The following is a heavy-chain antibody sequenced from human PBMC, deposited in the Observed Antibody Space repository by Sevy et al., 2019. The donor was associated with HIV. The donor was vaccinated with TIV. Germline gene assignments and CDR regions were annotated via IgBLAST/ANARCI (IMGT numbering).Heavy chain of an antibody. D-gene: IGHD2-2*01. CDR2: INPSGGST. J-gene: IGHJ6*02. CDR1: GYTFTSYY. Sequence: ASVKVSCKASGYTFTSYYMHWVRQAPGQGLEWMGIINPSGGSTSYAQKFQGIVTMTRDTSTSTVYMELSSLRSEDTAVYYCARDKDIVEVPAGYYYYGMDVWGQGTTVTVSS. CDR3: ARDKDIVEVPAGYYYYGMDV. V-gene: IGHV1-46*01.